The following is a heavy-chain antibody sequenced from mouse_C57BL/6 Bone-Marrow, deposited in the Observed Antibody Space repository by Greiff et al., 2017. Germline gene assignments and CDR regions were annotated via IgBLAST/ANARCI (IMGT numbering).Heavy chain of an antibody. D-gene: IGHD3-3*01. Sequence: VQLQQPGAELVMPGASVKLSCKASGYTFTSYYMHWVKQSHGNILDWIGYIYPYNGVSSYNQKFKGKATLTVDKSSSTAYMELRSLTSEDSAVYYCASRDSYYFDYWGQGTTLTVSS. CDR1: GYTFTSYY. CDR3: ASRDSYYFDY. V-gene: IGHV1-31*01. J-gene: IGHJ2*01. CDR2: IYPYNGVS.